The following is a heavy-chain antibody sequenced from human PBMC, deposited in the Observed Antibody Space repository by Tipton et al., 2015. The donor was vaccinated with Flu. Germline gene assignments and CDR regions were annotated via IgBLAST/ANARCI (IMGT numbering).Heavy chain of an antibody. J-gene: IGHJ4*02. Sequence: PGLVKPSETLSLNCAVSGYSISNGFLWGWIRQPPGKGLQWIGNIHHSGSTSFNPSLNSRVTISVDTSKNQFSLRLNSVTAADTAVYYCARQDRNWNYIDYWGQGTLVTVSS. CDR2: IHHSGST. CDR1: GYSISNGFL. D-gene: IGHD1-7*01. V-gene: IGHV4-38-2*01. CDR3: ARQDRNWNYIDY.